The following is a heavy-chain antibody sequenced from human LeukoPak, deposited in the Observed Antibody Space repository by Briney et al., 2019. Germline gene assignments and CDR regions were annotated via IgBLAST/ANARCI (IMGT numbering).Heavy chain of an antibody. J-gene: IGHJ4*02. CDR2: INPNSGGT. CDR3: ARDRGDYGRVFDY. V-gene: IGHV1-2*02. CDR1: GYTFTGYY. D-gene: IGHD4-17*01. Sequence: ASVKVSCKASGYTFTGYYMHWVREASGQGLEWMGWINPNSGGTNYAQKFQGRVTMTRDTSISTAYMELSRLRSDDTAVYYCARDRGDYGRVFDYWGQGTLVTVSS.